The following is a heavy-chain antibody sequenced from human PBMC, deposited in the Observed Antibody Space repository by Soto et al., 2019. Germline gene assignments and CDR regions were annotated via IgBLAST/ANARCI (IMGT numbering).Heavy chain of an antibody. CDR2: INPSGGST. CDR1: GYTFTSYY. J-gene: IGHJ6*01. V-gene: IGHV1-46*01. Sequence: GASVKVSCKASGYTFTSYYMHWVRQAPGQGLEWMGIINPSGGSTTYAQKFQGRVTMTRDTSTSTVYMELSSLRSEDTAVYYCARYPMALSRLAGAGQYGMYVPAQRTTDPGSS. CDR3: ARYPMALSRLAGAGQYGMYV. D-gene: IGHD6-6*01.